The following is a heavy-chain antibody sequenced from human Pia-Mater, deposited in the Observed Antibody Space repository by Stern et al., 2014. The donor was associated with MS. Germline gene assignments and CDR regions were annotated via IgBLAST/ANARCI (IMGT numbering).Heavy chain of an antibody. Sequence: QLQLQESGPGLVKPSETLSLTCTVSGGSVSSSTYYWGWIRQPPGKNLEWFGSLYYTGTPYYTPPLTIGLTIPIDASKNKFSLKRASVTAADTAVYYCARQGSFDFWSGWGQGTLVTVSS. V-gene: IGHV4-39*01. CDR3: ARQGSFDFWSG. CDR2: LYYTGTP. J-gene: IGHJ4*02. CDR1: GGSVSSSTYY. D-gene: IGHD3-3*01.